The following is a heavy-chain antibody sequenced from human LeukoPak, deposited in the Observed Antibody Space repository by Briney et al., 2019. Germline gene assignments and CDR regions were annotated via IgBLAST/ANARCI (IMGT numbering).Heavy chain of an antibody. Sequence: SETLSLTCTVSGGSISSYYWSWIRQPPGKGLEWIGRIYTSGSTNYNPSLKSRVTMSVDTSKNQFSLKLSSVTAADTAVYYCARGITIFGVVSEYYYYMDVWGKGTTVTVSS. D-gene: IGHD3-3*01. CDR2: IYTSGST. CDR1: GGSISSYY. J-gene: IGHJ6*03. V-gene: IGHV4-4*07. CDR3: ARGITIFGVVSEYYYYMDV.